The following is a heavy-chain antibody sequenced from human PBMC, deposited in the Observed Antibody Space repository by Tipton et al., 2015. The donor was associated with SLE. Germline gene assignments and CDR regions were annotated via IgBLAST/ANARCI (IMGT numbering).Heavy chain of an antibody. CDR1: GGSFSGYY. D-gene: IGHD3-16*01. Sequence: TLSLTCAVYGGSFSGYYWSWIRQPPGKGLEWIGEINHSGSTNYNPSLKSRVTISVDTSKNPFSLKLSSVTAADTAVYYCAREGVALDIWGQGTLVTVSS. CDR3: AREGVALDI. J-gene: IGHJ3*02. CDR2: INHSGST. V-gene: IGHV4-34*01.